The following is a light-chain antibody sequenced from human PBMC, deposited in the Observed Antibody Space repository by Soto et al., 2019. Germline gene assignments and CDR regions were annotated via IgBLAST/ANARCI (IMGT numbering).Light chain of an antibody. J-gene: IGKJ4*01. Sequence: ETVMTQSPATLSVSPGERVTLSCRASQSVNTYLAWYQQGPGQAPRLLIYGASTRAAGIPARFSGGGSGTDFTLTISSLQSEDFAVYYCQQYNNWPLTFGGGTKVGIK. V-gene: IGKV3-15*01. CDR3: QQYNNWPLT. CDR1: QSVNTY. CDR2: GAS.